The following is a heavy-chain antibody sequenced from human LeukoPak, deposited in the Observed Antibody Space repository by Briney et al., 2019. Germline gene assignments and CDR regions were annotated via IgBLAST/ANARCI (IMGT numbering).Heavy chain of an antibody. J-gene: IGHJ4*02. CDR3: ARARSPYSSGWYDFDY. CDR1: GGSISSGGYY. Sequence: PSETLSLTCTVPGGSISSGGYYWSWIRQHPGKGLEWIGYIYYSGSTYYNPSLKSRVTISVDTSKNQFSLKLSSVTAADTAVYYCARARSPYSSGWYDFDYWGQGTLVTVSS. CDR2: IYYSGST. V-gene: IGHV4-31*03. D-gene: IGHD6-19*01.